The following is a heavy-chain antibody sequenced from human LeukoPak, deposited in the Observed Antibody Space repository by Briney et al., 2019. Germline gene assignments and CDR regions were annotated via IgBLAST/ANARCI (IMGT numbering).Heavy chain of an antibody. J-gene: IGHJ4*02. CDR2: IYSGGST. Sequence: GGSLRLSCAASGFTFSSYWMSWVRQAPGKGLEWDSVIYSGGSTYYADSVKGRFTISRDNSKNTLYLQMNSLRAEDTAVYYCARDLGSGSYYKGGYWGQGTLVTVSS. D-gene: IGHD3-10*01. V-gene: IGHV3-66*01. CDR3: ARDLGSGSYYKGGY. CDR1: GFTFSSYW.